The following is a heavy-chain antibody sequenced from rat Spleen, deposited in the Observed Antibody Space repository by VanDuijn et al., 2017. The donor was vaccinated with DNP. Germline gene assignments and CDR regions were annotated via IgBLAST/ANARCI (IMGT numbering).Heavy chain of an antibody. V-gene: IGHV2S75*01. CDR2: IWGHGNT. D-gene: IGHD4-6*01. CDR1: GFSLTNYG. CDR3: TRESLGYVMDA. Sequence: QVQLKESGPVLVQASETLSLTCTVSGFSLTNYGVIWVRQSPGKGLEWMGIIWGHGNTDYNSALKSRLSINRDTSKSQVFLKMNSLQTDDTAIYYCTRESLGYVMDAWGQGASVTVSS. J-gene: IGHJ4*01.